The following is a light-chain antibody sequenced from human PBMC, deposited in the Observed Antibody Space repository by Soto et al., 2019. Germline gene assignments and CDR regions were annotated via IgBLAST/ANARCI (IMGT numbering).Light chain of an antibody. Sequence: EIVMTQSPALLSLSSGERATLSCRASQRVDSSFAWYQQTPGQAPRLLISGGSNRAAGIPDRFRAGGSGTDFTLTISSLETEDVAMYYCQHYGDSPPITFGQGTQLEIK. V-gene: IGKV3-20*01. CDR2: GGS. J-gene: IGKJ5*01. CDR3: QHYGDSPPIT. CDR1: QRVDSSF.